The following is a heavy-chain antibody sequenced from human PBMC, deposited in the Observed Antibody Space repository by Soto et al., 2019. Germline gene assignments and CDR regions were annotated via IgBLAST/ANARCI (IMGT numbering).Heavy chain of an antibody. V-gene: IGHV3-23*01. CDR3: AKDRPYNWNGIWDY. CDR1: GFTFSSYS. CDR2: ISGSGGST. D-gene: IGHD1-1*01. J-gene: IGHJ4*02. Sequence: EVQLLESGGGLVQPGGSLRLSCAASGFTFSSYSMSWVRQAPGKGLEWVSAISGSGGSTYYADSVKGRFTIPIDNTKNTLNLQMNSLRAEDTAVYYCAKDRPYNWNGIWDYGGQRTLGTVSS.